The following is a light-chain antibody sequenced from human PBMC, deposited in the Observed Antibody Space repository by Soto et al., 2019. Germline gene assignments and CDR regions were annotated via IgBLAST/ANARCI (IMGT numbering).Light chain of an antibody. V-gene: IGLV2-14*01. Sequence: QSALTQPASVSGSPGQSITISCTGTSSDVGGYNYVSWYQQHPGKAPKLMIYEVNNRPSGVSNRFSGSKSGNTAFLTISGLQAEDEADYYCSSYTSSSTYVFGTGTKLTVL. J-gene: IGLJ1*01. CDR1: SSDVGGYNY. CDR3: SSYTSSSTYV. CDR2: EVN.